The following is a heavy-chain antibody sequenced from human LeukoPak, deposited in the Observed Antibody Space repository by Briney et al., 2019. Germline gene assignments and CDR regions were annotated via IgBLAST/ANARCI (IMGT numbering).Heavy chain of an antibody. CDR2: ISGSGGST. J-gene: IGHJ4*02. D-gene: IGHD2-21*02. CDR1: GFTFSIYA. V-gene: IGHV3-23*01. CDR3: AKVPTVVVTATLYFDC. Sequence: GGSLRLSCAASGFTFSIYAMSWVRQAPGKGLEWVSVISGSGGSTYYADSVKGRFTISRDNFKNTLYLQMNSLRAEDTALYCCAKVPTVVVTATLYFDCWGQGTLATVSS.